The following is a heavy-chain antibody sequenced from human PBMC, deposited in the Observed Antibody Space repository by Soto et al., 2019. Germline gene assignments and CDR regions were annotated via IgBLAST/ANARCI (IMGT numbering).Heavy chain of an antibody. CDR2: IYYSGST. CDR1: GGSISSYY. CDR3: ARHRGYSRSHLYY. D-gene: IGHD6-13*01. V-gene: IGHV4-59*08. Sequence: ETLSLTCTVSGGSISSYYWSWIRQPPGKGLEWIGYIYYSGSTNYNPSLKSRVTISVDTSKNQFSLKLSSVTAADTAVYYCARHRGYSRSHLYYWGQGSLVTVSS. J-gene: IGHJ4*02.